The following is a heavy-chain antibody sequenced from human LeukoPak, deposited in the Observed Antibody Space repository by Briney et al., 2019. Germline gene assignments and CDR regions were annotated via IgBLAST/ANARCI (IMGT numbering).Heavy chain of an antibody. V-gene: IGHV4-4*07. Sequence: SETLSLTCTVSGGSISTNYWNWIRQPAGKGLEWIGRIYPSGTTNYNPSLKSRVTISLDKTKNQFSLRFNSVTAADTAVYYCARDRGSYPYYFDYWGQGTLVTVSS. J-gene: IGHJ4*02. CDR1: GGSISTNY. CDR3: ARDRGSYPYYFDY. D-gene: IGHD1-26*01. CDR2: IYPSGTT.